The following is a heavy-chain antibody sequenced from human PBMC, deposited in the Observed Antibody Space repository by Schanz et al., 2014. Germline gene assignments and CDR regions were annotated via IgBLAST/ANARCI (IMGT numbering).Heavy chain of an antibody. CDR1: GGSISTSNHY. V-gene: IGHV4-39*01. J-gene: IGHJ5*02. Sequence: QLQLQESGPGLVKPLETLSLTCTVSGGSISTSNHYWGWIRQPPGKGLEWIGSIYYSGNTYYNPSLRSRVPIPVDTSKNQFPRKLSSVTAADTAVYYCARQNLGYCSSTDCKNWFDPWGQGTLVTVSS. CDR2: IYYSGNT. D-gene: IGHD2-2*01. CDR3: ARQNLGYCSSTDCKNWFDP.